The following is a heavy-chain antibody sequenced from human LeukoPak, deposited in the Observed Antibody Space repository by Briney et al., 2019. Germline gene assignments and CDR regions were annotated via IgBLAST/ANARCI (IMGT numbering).Heavy chain of an antibody. D-gene: IGHD3-9*01. V-gene: IGHV1-18*04. J-gene: IGHJ4*02. CDR3: ARDAAGIRYFDWLEAPDY. Sequence: GASVKVSCKASGYTFTSYGISWVRQAPGQRLEWMGWISAYNGNTNYAQKLQGRVTMTTDTSTSTAYMELRSLRSDDTAVYYCARDAAGIRYFDWLEAPDYWGQGTLVTVSS. CDR1: GYTFTSYG. CDR2: ISAYNGNT.